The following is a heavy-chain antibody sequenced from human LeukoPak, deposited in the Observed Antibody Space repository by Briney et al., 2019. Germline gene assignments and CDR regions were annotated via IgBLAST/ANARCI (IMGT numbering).Heavy chain of an antibody. CDR2: INPSGGST. J-gene: IGHJ6*02. Sequence: GASVKVSCKASGYTFTSYYMHWVRQAPGQGLEWMGIINPSGGSTSYAQKFQGRVTMTRDTSMSTVYMELSSLRSEDTAVYYCARDIAAAGMSYYYGMDVWGQGTTVTVPS. D-gene: IGHD6-13*01. CDR3: ARDIAAAGMSYYYGMDV. V-gene: IGHV1-46*01. CDR1: GYTFTSYY.